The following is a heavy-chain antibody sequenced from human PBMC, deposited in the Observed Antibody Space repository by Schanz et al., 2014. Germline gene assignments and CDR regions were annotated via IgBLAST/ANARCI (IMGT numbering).Heavy chain of an antibody. V-gene: IGHV3-23*04. CDR1: GFTFSSYA. CDR3: ARDHTTESYYSAGPPIDY. Sequence: EVQLVESGGGLVQPGGSLRLSCAASGFTFSSYAMSWVRQAPGKGLEWVSAISGSGGSTYYADSVKGRFTISRDNAENTLFLQMNSLRAEDTAVYYCARDHTTESYYSAGPPIDYWGQGTLLTVSS. J-gene: IGHJ4*02. CDR2: ISGSGGST. D-gene: IGHD1-26*01.